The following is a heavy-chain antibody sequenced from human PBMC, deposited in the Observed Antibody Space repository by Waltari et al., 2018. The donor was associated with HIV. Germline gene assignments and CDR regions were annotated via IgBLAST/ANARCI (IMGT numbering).Heavy chain of an antibody. CDR1: GFTFSSYA. D-gene: IGHD3-22*01. J-gene: IGHJ6*02. CDR2: IWYDGSNK. Sequence: RSLRLSCAASGFTFSSYAMHWVRQAPGKGLVWVAVIWYDGSNKYYADSVKGRFTISRDNSKNTLYLQMNSLRAEDTAVYYCAREGGSSGQRVRYYYYGMDVWGQGTTVTVSS. V-gene: IGHV3-33*01. CDR3: AREGGSSGQRVRYYYYGMDV.